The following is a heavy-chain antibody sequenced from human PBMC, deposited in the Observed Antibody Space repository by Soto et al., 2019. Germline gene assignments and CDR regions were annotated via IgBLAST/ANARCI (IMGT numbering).Heavy chain of an antibody. CDR1: GGSISSANYY. J-gene: IGHJ4*02. CDR2: IYYSGST. V-gene: IGHV4-31*03. D-gene: IGHD6-13*01. CDR3: AGGYSSSVTHNDFDY. Sequence: SETLSLTCTVSGGSISSANYYWSWIRQHPGKGLEWIGYIYYSGSTYYKSSLKSRVTISVDTSKNQFSLKPSSVTAADTAVYYCAGGYSSSVTHNDFDYWRQGTLVTVSS.